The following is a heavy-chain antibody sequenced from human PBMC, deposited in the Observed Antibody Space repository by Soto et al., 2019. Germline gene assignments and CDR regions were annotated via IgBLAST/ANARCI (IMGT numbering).Heavy chain of an antibody. CDR3: ARYPRYGSGSYYYYYGMDV. Sequence: SETLSLTCTVSGGSISSGGYYWSWIRQHPGKGLEWIGYIYYSGSTYYNPSLKSRVTISVDTSKNQFSLKLSSVTAADTAVYYCARYPRYGSGSYYYYYGMDVWGQGITVTVSS. CDR1: GGSISSGGYY. CDR2: IYYSGST. J-gene: IGHJ6*02. V-gene: IGHV4-31*03. D-gene: IGHD3-10*01.